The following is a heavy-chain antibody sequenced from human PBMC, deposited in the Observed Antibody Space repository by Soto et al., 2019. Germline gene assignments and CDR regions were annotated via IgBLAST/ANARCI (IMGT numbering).Heavy chain of an antibody. CDR1: GGTFGSYA. Sequence: QVQLVQSGAEVKKPGSSVKVSCKASGGTFGSYAISWVRQAPGQGLEWMGGIIPIPGTANYAQKFQGRVTIAADEVTSTAYMELSSLRSEDTAVYYCARSQGSSTSLEIYYYYYYGMDVWGQGTTVTVSS. V-gene: IGHV1-69*01. D-gene: IGHD2-2*01. CDR2: IIPIPGTA. CDR3: ARSQGSSTSLEIYYYYYYGMDV. J-gene: IGHJ6*02.